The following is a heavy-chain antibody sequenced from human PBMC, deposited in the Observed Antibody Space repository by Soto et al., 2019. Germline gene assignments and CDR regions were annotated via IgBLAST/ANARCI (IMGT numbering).Heavy chain of an antibody. CDR2: INHSGST. D-gene: IGHD1-7*01. J-gene: IGHJ4*02. CDR1: CGSCSGYY. V-gene: IGHV4-34*01. CDR3: ERRARQLGITGTFAFDY. Sequence: SETLSLTCAVYCGSCSGYYWSWIRQPPGKGLEWIGEINHSGSTNYNPSPKSRVTISVDRSKNQFSLKLSSVTAADTAVYYCERRARQLGITGTFAFDYWGQGTLVTVSS.